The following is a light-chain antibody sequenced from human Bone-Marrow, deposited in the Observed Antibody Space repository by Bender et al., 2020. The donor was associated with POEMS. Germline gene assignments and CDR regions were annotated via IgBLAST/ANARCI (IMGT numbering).Light chain of an antibody. J-gene: IGLJ3*02. CDR2: DVS. CDR1: SSDVGGYNY. Sequence: QSALTQPASVSGSPGQSITISCTGTSSDVGGYNYVSWYQQHPGKAPKLMIYDVSNRPSGVSNRFSGSKSGNTASLTISGLQAEDEAHYYCCSYAGGGTLLFGGGTQLTVL. CDR3: CSYAGGGTLL. V-gene: IGLV2-23*02.